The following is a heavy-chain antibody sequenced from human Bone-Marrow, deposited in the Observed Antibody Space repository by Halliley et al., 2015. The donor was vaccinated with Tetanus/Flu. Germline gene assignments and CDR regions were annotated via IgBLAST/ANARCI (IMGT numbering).Heavy chain of an antibody. D-gene: IGHD3-10*01. Sequence: WVSHISTNSGSTDYADSVKGRFTISRDKSTNTVYLQMNSLRAEDTAVYYCAKDMRRGGPVDNWGQGTRVTVSS. CDR2: ISTNSGST. V-gene: IGHV3-23*01. J-gene: IGHJ4*02. CDR3: AKDMRRGGPVDN.